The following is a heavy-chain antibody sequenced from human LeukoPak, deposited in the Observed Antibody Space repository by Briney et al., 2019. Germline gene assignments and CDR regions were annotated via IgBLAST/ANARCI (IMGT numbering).Heavy chain of an antibody. CDR2: IYHSGST. CDR1: GYSISSGYY. CDR3: ARGSHYYYGMDV. J-gene: IGHJ6*04. Sequence: SETLSHTCAVSGYSISSGYYWGWIRQPPGKGLEWIGSIYHSGSTYYNPSLKSRVTISVDTSKNQFSLKLSSVTAADTAVYYCARGSHYYYGMDVWGKGTTVTVSS. V-gene: IGHV4-38-2*01.